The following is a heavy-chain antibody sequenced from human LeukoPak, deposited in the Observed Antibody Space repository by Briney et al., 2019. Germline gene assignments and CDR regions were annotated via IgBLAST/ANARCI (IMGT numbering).Heavy chain of an antibody. J-gene: IGHJ5*02. V-gene: IGHV4-59*08. CDR3: ARLSPAGHSSNWAWFDP. Sequence: SETLSLTCTVSGGSINSYYWSWIRQPPGKGLEWLGFIYYSGSTKYNPSLKSRLTISVDTSKNQFSLKLSSVTAADTAMYYCARLSPAGHSSNWAWFDPWGQGSLVAVSS. CDR2: IYYSGST. D-gene: IGHD6-13*01. CDR1: GGSINSYY.